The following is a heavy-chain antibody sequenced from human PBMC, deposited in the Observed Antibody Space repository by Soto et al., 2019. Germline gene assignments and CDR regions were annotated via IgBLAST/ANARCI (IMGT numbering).Heavy chain of an antibody. D-gene: IGHD3-10*01. J-gene: IGHJ6*02. CDR2: IYSGGST. Sequence: GGSLRLSCAASGFTVSSNYMSWVRQAPGKGLEWVSVIYSGGSTYYADSVKGRFTISRDNSKNTLYLQMNSLRAEDTAVYYCARGNYYYGSGSYYYYYCGMDVWGQGTTVTVSS. CDR3: ARGNYYYGSGSYYYYYCGMDV. V-gene: IGHV3-66*01. CDR1: GFTVSSNY.